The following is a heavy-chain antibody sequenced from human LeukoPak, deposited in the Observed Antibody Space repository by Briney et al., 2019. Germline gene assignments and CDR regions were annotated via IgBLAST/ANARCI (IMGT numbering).Heavy chain of an antibody. CDR3: ARGLEWLQYDAFDI. V-gene: IGHV3-48*03. J-gene: IGHJ3*02. CDR2: ISSSGSTI. Sequence: GGSLRLSCAASGFTFSSYEMNWVRQAPGKGLEWVSYISSSGSTIYYADSVKGRFTISRDNAKNSLYLQMNSLRAEDTAVYYCARGLEWLQYDAFDIWGQGTMVTVSS. D-gene: IGHD5-24*01. CDR1: GFTFSSYE.